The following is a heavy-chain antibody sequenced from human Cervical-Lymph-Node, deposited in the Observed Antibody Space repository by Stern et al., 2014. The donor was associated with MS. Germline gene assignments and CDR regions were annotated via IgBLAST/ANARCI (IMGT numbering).Heavy chain of an antibody. Sequence: QMQLVQSGAEVKKPGSSVRVSCQASGGTFSTHVISWIRQAPGQGLEWMGGISPMFGRARYAQKCQGRLRITADESTTTAHMEFSSLTSEDVAVYYCAKERGDSFDFATWGQGTLVTVSS. J-gene: IGHJ4*02. CDR3: AKERGDSFDFAT. D-gene: IGHD2-21*02. CDR1: GGTFSTHV. V-gene: IGHV1-69*01. CDR2: ISPMFGRA.